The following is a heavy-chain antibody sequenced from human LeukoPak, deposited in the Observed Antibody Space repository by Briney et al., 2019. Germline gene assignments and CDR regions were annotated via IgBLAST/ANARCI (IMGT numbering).Heavy chain of an antibody. J-gene: IGHJ4*02. CDR1: GFTFNSYG. Sequence: GGSLRLSCAASGFTFNSYGMHWVRQAPGKGLEWVTIISYDGSNKYYADSVKGRFTISRDNSKNTLYLQMNSLRAEDTAVYYCAKDRGGYTYIFDYWGQGTLVTVSS. D-gene: IGHD5-18*01. V-gene: IGHV3-30*18. CDR3: AKDRGGYTYIFDY. CDR2: ISYDGSNK.